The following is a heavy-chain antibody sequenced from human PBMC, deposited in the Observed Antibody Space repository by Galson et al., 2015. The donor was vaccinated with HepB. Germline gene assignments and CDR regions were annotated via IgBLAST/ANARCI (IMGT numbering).Heavy chain of an antibody. V-gene: IGHV3-73*01. CDR1: GFIFSGSA. D-gene: IGHD2-2*01. J-gene: IGHJ4*02. CDR3: IRLGDLSGYSSR. CDR2: IRSKANYYAT. Sequence: SLRLSCAASGFIFSGSAIDWVRQASGKGPEWVGRIRSKANYYATLYVPSLKGRFTISRDDSKNMAYLHMRSLKTEDTDVYYCIRLGDLSGYSSRWGQGTLVTVSS.